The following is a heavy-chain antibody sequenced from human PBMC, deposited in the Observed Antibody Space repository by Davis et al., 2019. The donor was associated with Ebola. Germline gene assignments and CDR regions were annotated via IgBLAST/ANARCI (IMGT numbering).Heavy chain of an antibody. CDR3: AREVRRGWFDP. CDR2: ISSTSSYI. J-gene: IGHJ5*02. Sequence: GESLKISCAASGFTFRSYTMNWVRQAPGKGLEWVSSISSTSSYISYTASVKGRFTISRDNAKNSLYLQMNSLTAEDTAVYYCAREVRRGWFDPWGQGTLVTVSS. D-gene: IGHD3-10*01. V-gene: IGHV3-21*01. CDR1: GFTFRSYT.